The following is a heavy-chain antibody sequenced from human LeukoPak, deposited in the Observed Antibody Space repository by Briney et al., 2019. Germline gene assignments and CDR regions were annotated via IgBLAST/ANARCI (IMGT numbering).Heavy chain of an antibody. J-gene: IGHJ4*02. CDR1: GGSISSYY. V-gene: IGHV4-59*12. CDR3: ARVRCSGGSCYSFYFDY. D-gene: IGHD2-15*01. CDR2: IYYSGST. Sequence: SETLSLTCTVSGGSISSYYWSWIWQPPGKGLEWIGYIYYSGSTNYNPSLKSRVTISVDTSKNQFSLKLSSVTAADTAVYYCARVRCSGGSCYSFYFDYWGQGTLVTVSS.